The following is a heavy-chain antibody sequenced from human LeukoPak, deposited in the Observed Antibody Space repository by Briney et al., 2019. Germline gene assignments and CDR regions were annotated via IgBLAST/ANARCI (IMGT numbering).Heavy chain of an antibody. V-gene: IGHV3-23*01. CDR3: GRVLGLEYGDYFDPLDY. D-gene: IGHD4-17*01. CDR1: GFTFSSYA. CDR2: ISGSGGST. J-gene: IGHJ4*02. Sequence: TGGSLRLSCAASGFTFSSYAMGWVRQAPGKGLEWVSAISGSGGSTYYADSVKGRFTISRDNSKNTLYLQMNSLRAEDTAVYYCGRVLGLEYGDYFDPLDYWGQGTLVTVSS.